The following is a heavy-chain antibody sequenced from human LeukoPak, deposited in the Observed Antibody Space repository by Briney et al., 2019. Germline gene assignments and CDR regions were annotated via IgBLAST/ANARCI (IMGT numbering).Heavy chain of an antibody. CDR2: ISSSGST. CDR1: GVSIGTYH. V-gene: IGHV4-4*07. J-gene: IGHJ4*02. Sequence: SETLSLTCTVSGVSIGTYHWSWIRQPAGKGLEWIGRISSSGSTKFNPSLSSRVTMSVDTSKNQFSLKLTSVTAADTAVYYCAREYYGSGSYSDNWGQGTLVTVSS. D-gene: IGHD3-10*01. CDR3: AREYYGSGSYSDN.